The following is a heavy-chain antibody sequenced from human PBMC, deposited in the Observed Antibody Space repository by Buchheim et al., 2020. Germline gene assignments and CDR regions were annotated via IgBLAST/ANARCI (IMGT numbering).Heavy chain of an antibody. V-gene: IGHV3-7*01. J-gene: IGHJ4*02. CDR1: GFTFSNYW. Sequence: EVHLVQSGGGLAQPGGSLRVSCTPSGFTFSNYWMTWVRQTPGRGLEWVANIKDDGSEKYYLDSVRGRFIIFRDTFKNELFLELNNLRVEDTGIYYCAIPFLWVGETFRFPYYFDSWGQGT. D-gene: IGHD3-10*01. CDR3: AIPFLWVGETFRFPYYFDS. CDR2: IKDDGSEK.